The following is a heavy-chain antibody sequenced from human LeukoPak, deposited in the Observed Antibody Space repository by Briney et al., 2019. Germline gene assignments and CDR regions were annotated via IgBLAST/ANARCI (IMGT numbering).Heavy chain of an antibody. J-gene: IGHJ1*01. D-gene: IGHD3-22*01. CDR1: GYTFTNYG. CDR3: ARVPLYDASGHYYSH. Sequence: ASVKVSCKTSGYTFTNYGMHWVRQAPRQSLEWMGWINTGNGNTKSSQKFQDRVTLSRDTSASTAYMELNSLSSEDTAVYYCARVPLYDASGHYYSHWGQGTLVTVSS. CDR2: INTGNGNT. V-gene: IGHV1-3*04.